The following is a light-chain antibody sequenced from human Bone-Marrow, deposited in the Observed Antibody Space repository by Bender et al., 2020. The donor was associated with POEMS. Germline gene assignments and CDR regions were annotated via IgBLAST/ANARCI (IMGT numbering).Light chain of an antibody. CDR3: SSYAGNDNYV. Sequence: QSDLTQPASVSGSPGQSITISCSGTSSDIGSYNLVSWYQQYPGKAPKLMIYEVSKRPSGVPDRFSGSKSGNTASLTVSGLQAEDEAEYYCSSYAGNDNYVFGTGTKVTVL. CDR2: EVS. CDR1: SSDIGSYNL. J-gene: IGLJ1*01. V-gene: IGLV2-8*01.